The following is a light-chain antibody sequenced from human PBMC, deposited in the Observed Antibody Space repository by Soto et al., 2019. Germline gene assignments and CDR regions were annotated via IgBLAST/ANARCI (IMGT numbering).Light chain of an antibody. V-gene: IGKV3-20*01. CDR3: QQYVSWT. CDR2: GTS. J-gene: IGKJ1*01. CDR1: QTISSNH. Sequence: EIVLTQSPGTLSVSPGESATLSCRASQTISSNHLAWYQQKPGQAPSLLIYGTSSRATGIPDRFSGSGSGTAFILTISRLEPEDSAIYYCQQYVSWTFGQGTKVEIK.